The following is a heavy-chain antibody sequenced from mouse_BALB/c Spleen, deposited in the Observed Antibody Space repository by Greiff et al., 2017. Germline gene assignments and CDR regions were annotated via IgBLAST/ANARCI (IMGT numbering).Heavy chain of an antibody. D-gene: IGHD2-1*01. Sequence: EVKLMESGPELVKPGASVKISCKASGYTFTDYNMHWVKQSHGKSLEWIGYIYPYNGGTGYNQKFKSKATLTVDNSSSTAYMELRSLTSEDSAVYYCARGGNYAWFAYWGQGTLVTVSA. CDR2: IYPYNGGT. CDR1: GYTFTDYN. V-gene: IGHV1S29*02. CDR3: ARGGNYAWFAY. J-gene: IGHJ3*01.